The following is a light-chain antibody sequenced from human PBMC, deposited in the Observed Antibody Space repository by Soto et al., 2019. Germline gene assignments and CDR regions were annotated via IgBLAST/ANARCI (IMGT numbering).Light chain of an antibody. CDR2: GVS. J-gene: IGKJ4*01. CDR3: QQYNDWPPLT. CDR1: RSVSSN. Sequence: TQSPATLSVSPGESATLSCRASRSVSSNVAWYQQKPGQAPRLLIYGVSTRATGIPARFSGSGSETKFTLTISSLQSEDFAVYYCQQYNDWPPLTFGGGTKVDIK. V-gene: IGKV3-15*01.